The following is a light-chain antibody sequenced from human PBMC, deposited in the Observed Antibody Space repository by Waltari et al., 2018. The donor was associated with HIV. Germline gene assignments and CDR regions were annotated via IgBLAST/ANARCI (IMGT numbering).Light chain of an antibody. CDR2: EDD. V-gene: IGLV6-57*01. CDR1: SGSIGSNY. Sequence: FMLTQPRSVSESPGKTVTISCTRSSGSIGSNYVQWYQQRPGSSPTTVTDEDDQRPTVVPGRCSVSTDISSKSTSIAISGLMTEDAADYFCQSYYSNTRIFGTGTKVTVL. CDR3: QSYYSNTRI. J-gene: IGLJ1*01.